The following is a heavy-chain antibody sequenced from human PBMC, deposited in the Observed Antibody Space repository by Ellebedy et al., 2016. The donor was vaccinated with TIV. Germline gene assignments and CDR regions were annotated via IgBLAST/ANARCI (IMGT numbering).Heavy chain of an antibody. CDR3: ATVSTLAFDT. Sequence: GGSLRLSXGGTGFTFRNYWMTWVRQAPGKGLEWVANIKEGGSEKDYVDSVKGRFIISRDNAKNSVYLQMNRLRAEDTAPYYCATVSTLAFDTWGQGTLVTVSS. CDR2: IKEGGSEK. CDR1: GFTFRNYW. V-gene: IGHV3-7*01. J-gene: IGHJ5*02.